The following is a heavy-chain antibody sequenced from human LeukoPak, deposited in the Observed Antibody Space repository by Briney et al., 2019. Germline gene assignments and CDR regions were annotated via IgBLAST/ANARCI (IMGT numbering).Heavy chain of an antibody. D-gene: IGHD3-10*01. J-gene: IGHJ4*02. CDR1: GFSFSTYV. V-gene: IGHV3-30*04. Sequence: SGGSLRLSCAASGFSFSTYVMHWVRQAPGKGLEWVAVMSYDGDNKYYADSVKGRFTISRDNSKNTLYLQLDSLRAEDTAVYYCARDSARALAYWGQGTLVTVSS. CDR2: MSYDGDNK. CDR3: ARDSARALAY.